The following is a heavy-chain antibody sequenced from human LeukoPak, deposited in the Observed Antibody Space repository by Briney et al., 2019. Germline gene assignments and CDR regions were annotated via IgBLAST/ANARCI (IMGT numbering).Heavy chain of an antibody. D-gene: IGHD6-13*01. CDR3: ATGRSSWYGREYYFDY. CDR1: GYTLTELS. J-gene: IGHJ4*02. Sequence: ASVKVSCKVSGYTLTELSMHWVRQAPGEGLEWMGGFDPEDGETIYAQKFQGRVTMTEYTSTDTAYMELSSLRSEDTAVYYCATGRSSWYGREYYFDYWGQGTLVTVSS. V-gene: IGHV1-24*01. CDR2: FDPEDGET.